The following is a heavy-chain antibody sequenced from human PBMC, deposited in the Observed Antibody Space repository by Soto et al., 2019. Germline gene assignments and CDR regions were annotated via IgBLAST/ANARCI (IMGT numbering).Heavy chain of an antibody. Sequence: GGSLRLSCAASGFTFSSYGMHWVRQAPGKGLEWVAVIWYDGSNKYYADSVKGRFTISRDNSKNTLYLQMNSLRAEDTAVYYCARDHYYDSSGYNSYFDYWGQGTLVTVSS. V-gene: IGHV3-33*01. D-gene: IGHD3-22*01. CDR1: GFTFSSYG. CDR2: IWYDGSNK. J-gene: IGHJ4*02. CDR3: ARDHYYDSSGYNSYFDY.